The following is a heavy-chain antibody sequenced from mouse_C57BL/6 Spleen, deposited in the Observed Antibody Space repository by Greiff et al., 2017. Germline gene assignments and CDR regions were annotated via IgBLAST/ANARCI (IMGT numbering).Heavy chain of an antibody. D-gene: IGHD1-1*01. J-gene: IGHJ2*01. CDR2: IYPSDSAT. CDR3: ARSYGSSFLDY. V-gene: IGHV1-61*01. Sequence: QVQLQQPGAELVRPGSSVKLSCKASGYTFTSYWMDWVQQRPGQGLEWIGNIYPSDSATHYNQKFKDKATLTVDKYSSTAYMQLSSLTSKDSAIYYCARSYGSSFLDYWGQGTTLTVSS. CDR1: GYTFTSYW.